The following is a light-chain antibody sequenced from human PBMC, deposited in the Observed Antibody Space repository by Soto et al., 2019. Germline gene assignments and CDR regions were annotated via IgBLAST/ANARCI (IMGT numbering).Light chain of an antibody. CDR3: MQAIETPWT. CDR1: QSLLHRNGYNY. V-gene: IGKV2-28*01. Sequence: DIVMTQSPLSLSVTPGEPASISCRSSQSLLHRNGYNYLDWYLQKPGQSPQLLIYLGSTRASGVPDRFSGGGSGTDFTLKISRVEAEDVGVYYCMQAIETPWTFGQGTKVEIK. J-gene: IGKJ1*01. CDR2: LGS.